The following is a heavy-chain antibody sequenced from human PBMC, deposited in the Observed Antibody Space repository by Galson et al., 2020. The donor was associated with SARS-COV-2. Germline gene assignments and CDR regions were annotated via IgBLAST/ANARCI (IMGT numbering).Heavy chain of an antibody. J-gene: IGHJ6*02. D-gene: IGHD3-22*01. V-gene: IGHV3-23*01. CDR3: AKDYYDSSGYYYYGMDV. Sequence: QAGGCLRLSSAASGFTFSSSAMSWVRQAPRKGLEWVSAISGSGGSPYYADPVKGRFTISRDNSKNTLYLQMNSLRAEDTAVYYCAKDYYDSSGYYYYGMDVWGQGTTVTVSS. CDR1: GFTFSSSA. CDR2: ISGSGGSP.